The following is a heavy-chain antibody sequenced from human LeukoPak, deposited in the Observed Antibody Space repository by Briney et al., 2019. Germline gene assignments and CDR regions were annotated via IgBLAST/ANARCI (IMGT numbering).Heavy chain of an antibody. CDR1: GYTFTGYY. J-gene: IGHJ5*02. CDR2: INPNSGGT. D-gene: IGHD6-19*01. CDR3: ARRGWIGVTGTVVGWFDP. V-gene: IGHV1-2*02. Sequence: ASVKVSCKASGYTFTGYYMHWVRQAPGQGLEWMGWINPNSGGTNYAQKFQGRVTMTRDTSISTAYMELSRLRSDDTAVYYCARRGWIGVTGTVVGWFDPWGQGTLVTVSS.